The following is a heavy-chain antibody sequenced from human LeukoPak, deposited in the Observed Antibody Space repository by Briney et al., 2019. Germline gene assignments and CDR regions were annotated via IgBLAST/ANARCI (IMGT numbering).Heavy chain of an antibody. V-gene: IGHV3-23*01. CDR1: GFTFRNYA. CDR2: INTSGGST. Sequence: GGSLRLSCAASGFTFRNYAMSWVRQAPGKGLEWVSGINTSGGSTAYADSVKGRFTISRDNPRNTLYMQMNSLRAEDTALYYCAIMHPYYDGNGYWVQWGQGTLVTVSS. J-gene: IGHJ4*02. CDR3: AIMHPYYDGNGYWVQ. D-gene: IGHD3-22*01.